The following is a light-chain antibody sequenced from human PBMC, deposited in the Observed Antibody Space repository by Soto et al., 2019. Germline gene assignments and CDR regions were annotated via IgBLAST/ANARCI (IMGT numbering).Light chain of an antibody. J-gene: IGLJ3*02. CDR2: EVN. CDR1: STDIGRYNF. CDR3: CSYVGRSSGV. Sequence: QSALTQPASVSGSLGQSITISCTGTSTDIGRYNFVSWYQQHPDEAPKLTIYEVNKRPSEVSNRFSGSKSGNTASLTISGLQADDEADYYCCSYVGRSSGVFGGGTKLTVL. V-gene: IGLV2-23*02.